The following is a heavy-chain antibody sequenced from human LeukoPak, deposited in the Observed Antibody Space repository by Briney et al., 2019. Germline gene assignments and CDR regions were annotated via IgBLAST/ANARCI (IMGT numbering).Heavy chain of an antibody. D-gene: IGHD3-22*01. J-gene: IGHJ4*02. V-gene: IGHV1-69*05. CDR3: ARGNLRLYYYDSSGYVHFDY. CDR1: GGTFSSYA. CDR2: IIPIFGTA. Sequence: ASVKVSCKASGGTFSSYAISWVRQAPGQGLEWMGRIIPIFGTANYAQKFQGRVTITTDESTSTAYMELSSLRSEDTAVYYCARGNLRLYYYDSSGYVHFDYWGQGTLVTVSS.